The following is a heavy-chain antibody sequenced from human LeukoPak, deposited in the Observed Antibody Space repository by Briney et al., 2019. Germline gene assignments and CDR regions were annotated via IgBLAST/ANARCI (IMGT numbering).Heavy chain of an antibody. Sequence: GGSLRLSCVASGFTFSSYWMHWVRQDPRKGLVWVSRINGDGRNINYADSVRGRFTISRDNAKNSLYLQMNSLRAEDTAVYYCARGGVGYCSGGSCYSPPVYFDYWGQGTLVTVSS. J-gene: IGHJ4*02. D-gene: IGHD2-15*01. CDR1: GFTFSSYW. V-gene: IGHV3-74*01. CDR2: INGDGRNI. CDR3: ARGGVGYCSGGSCYSPPVYFDY.